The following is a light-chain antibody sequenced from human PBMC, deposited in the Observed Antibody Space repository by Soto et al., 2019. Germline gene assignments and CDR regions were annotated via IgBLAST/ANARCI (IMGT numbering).Light chain of an antibody. J-gene: IGKJ1*01. CDR3: QQYNSYSPET. V-gene: IGKV1-5*01. CDR1: QSISRW. CDR2: DAS. Sequence: DIQMTQFPSTLFASVGDRVTITCRASQSISRWLAWYQQKPGKAPKLLIYDASNLEKGVPSRFIGRGSGTEFTLTISSLHPDDFATYFCQQYNSYSPETFGQGTKVEI.